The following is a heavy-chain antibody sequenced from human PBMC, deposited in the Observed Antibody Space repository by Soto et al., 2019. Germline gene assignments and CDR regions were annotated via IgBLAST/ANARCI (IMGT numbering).Heavy chain of an antibody. CDR2: IIPIFGTA. D-gene: IGHD3-3*01. CDR3: ASDRTPSVTIFGVAFDY. V-gene: IGHV1-69*01. CDR1: GGTFSSYA. J-gene: IGHJ4*02. Sequence: QVQLVQSGAEVKKPGSSVKVSCKASGGTFSSYAISWVRQAPVQGLEWMAGIIPIFGTANYAQKFQGRVKITADESTSTAYMELSSLRSEDTAVYYCASDRTPSVTIFGVAFDYWGQGTLVTVSS.